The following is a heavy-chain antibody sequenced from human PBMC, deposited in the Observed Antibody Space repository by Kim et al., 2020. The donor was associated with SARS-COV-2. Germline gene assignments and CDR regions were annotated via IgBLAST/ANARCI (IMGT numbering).Heavy chain of an antibody. J-gene: IGHJ6*02. CDR3: ADGMDV. CDR2: SSGSNI. V-gene: IGHV3-11*04. Sequence: SSGSNIYYADSAKGRLTITRDNAKNSLSLQMNSRRAEDAAVYYCADGMDVWGQGTTVTVSS.